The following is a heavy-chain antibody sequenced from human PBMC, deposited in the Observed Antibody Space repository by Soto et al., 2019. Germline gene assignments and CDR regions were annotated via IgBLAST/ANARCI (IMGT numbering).Heavy chain of an antibody. CDR2: ISGSGGST. J-gene: IGHJ6*03. CDR1: GFTFSSYA. V-gene: IGHV3-23*01. D-gene: IGHD3-10*01. Sequence: GGSLRLSCAASGFTFSSYAMSWVRQAPGKGLEWVSAISGSGGSTYYADSVKGRFTISRDNSKNTLYLQMNSLRAEDTAVYYCAKSERLWFGYQLKEYYYYMDVWGKGTTVTVSS. CDR3: AKSERLWFGYQLKEYYYYMDV.